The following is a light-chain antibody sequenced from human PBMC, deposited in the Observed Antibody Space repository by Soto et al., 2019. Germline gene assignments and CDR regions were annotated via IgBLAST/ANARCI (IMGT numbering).Light chain of an antibody. J-gene: IGKJ4*01. V-gene: IGKV3-15*01. CDR1: QSVGTN. CDR3: QQYDNWPQLT. Sequence: EIVMTQSPATLSVSPGESATLSCRANQSVGTNLAWYQQKPGQAPGLLISGASTRATGIPARFSGSGSGTEFTLTISSLQSEDFAIYYCQQYDNWPQLTFGGGTKLEIK. CDR2: GAS.